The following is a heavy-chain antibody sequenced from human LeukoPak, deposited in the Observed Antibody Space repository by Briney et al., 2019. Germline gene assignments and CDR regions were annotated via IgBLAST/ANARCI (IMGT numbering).Heavy chain of an antibody. V-gene: IGHV1-8*03. CDR1: GYTFTSYD. CDR3: ARGQSIRYCSSTSCRNNWFDP. CDR2: MNPNSGNT. J-gene: IGHJ5*02. Sequence: ASVKVSCKASGYTFTSYDINWVRQATGQGLEWIGWMNPNSGNTGYAQKFQGRVTITRNTSISTAYMELSSLRSEDTAVYYCARGQSIRYCSSTSCRNNWFDPWGQGTLVTVSS. D-gene: IGHD2-2*01.